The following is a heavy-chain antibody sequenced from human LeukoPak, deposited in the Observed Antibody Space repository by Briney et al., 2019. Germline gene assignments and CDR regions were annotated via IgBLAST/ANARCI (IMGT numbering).Heavy chain of an antibody. Sequence: SETLSLTCTGSGGSISSYYWSWIRQPPGKGLEWIGYIYYSGSTNYNPSLKSRVTISVDTSKNQFSLKLSSVTAADTAVYYCARLTRNLYSSGWYATDDYWGQGTLVTVSS. V-gene: IGHV4-59*08. J-gene: IGHJ4*02. D-gene: IGHD6-19*01. CDR2: IYYSGST. CDR3: ARLTRNLYSSGWYATDDY. CDR1: GGSISSYY.